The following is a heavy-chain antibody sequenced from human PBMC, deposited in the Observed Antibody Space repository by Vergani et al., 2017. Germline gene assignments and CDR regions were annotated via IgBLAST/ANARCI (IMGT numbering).Heavy chain of an antibody. J-gene: IGHJ6*02. CDR2: IIPIFGTA. CDR3: AGGTSVGSGSYYLQADTSYYYYGMDV. D-gene: IGHD3-10*01. V-gene: IGHV1-69*13. CDR1: GGTFSSYA. Sequence: QVQLVQSGAEVKKPGSSVKVSCKASGGTFSSYAISWVRQAPGQGLEWMGRIIPIFGTANYAQKFQGRVTITADEATSTAYMELSSLGSEETAVYYCAGGTSVGSGSYYLQADTSYYYYGMDVWGQXP.